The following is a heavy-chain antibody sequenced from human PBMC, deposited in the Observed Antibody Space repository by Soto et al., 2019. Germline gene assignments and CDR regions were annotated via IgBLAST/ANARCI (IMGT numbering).Heavy chain of an antibody. D-gene: IGHD2-21*02. Sequence: SETLSLTCTVSGGSISSYYWSWIRQPPGKGLEWIGYIYYSGSTVYNPSLKSRVTISVDTSKNQFSLKLNAVTAADTAVYYCARDLWGYCGTDCYPLDVWGQGTTVTVSS. CDR3: ARDLWGYCGTDCYPLDV. CDR1: GGSISSYY. CDR2: IYYSGST. J-gene: IGHJ6*02. V-gene: IGHV4-59*01.